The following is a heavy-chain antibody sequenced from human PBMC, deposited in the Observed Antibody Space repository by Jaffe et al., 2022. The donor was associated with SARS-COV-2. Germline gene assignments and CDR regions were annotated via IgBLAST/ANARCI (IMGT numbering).Heavy chain of an antibody. V-gene: IGHV3-7*01. Sequence: EVQLVQSGGGLVQPGGSLSLACAASGLTLGGSWMVWVRQAPGEGLEFVASINEDNGERYYADSVKGRFTTSIDNAKNSLFLQMNSLRVEDTAMYFCSRSRFDPWGLGTQVTVSS. J-gene: IGHJ5*02. CDR1: GLTLGGSW. CDR3: SRSRFDP. CDR2: INEDNGER.